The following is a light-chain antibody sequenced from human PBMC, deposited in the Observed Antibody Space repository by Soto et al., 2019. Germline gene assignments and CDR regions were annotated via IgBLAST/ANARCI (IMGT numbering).Light chain of an antibody. Sequence: EIVWTQSPGTLSLSPGERATLSCRASQRFSRSYLAWYQQKPGQAPRLLIYGASSRATGIPDRFSGSGSGTDFTLTISRLEPEDFAVYYCQQYGSSPLTFGGGTKVQIK. J-gene: IGKJ4*01. CDR2: GAS. CDR1: QRFSRSY. V-gene: IGKV3-20*01. CDR3: QQYGSSPLT.